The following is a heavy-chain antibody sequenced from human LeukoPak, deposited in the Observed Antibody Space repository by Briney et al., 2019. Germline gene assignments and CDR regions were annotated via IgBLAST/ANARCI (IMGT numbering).Heavy chain of an antibody. J-gene: IGHJ4*02. D-gene: IGHD3-3*01. CDR2: INHSGST. Sequence: SETLSLTCAVYGGSFSGYYWSWIRQPPGKGVEWIGEINHSGSTNYNPSLKSRVTISVDTSKNQFSLKLSSVTAADTAVYYCARDRRTIFGVVIRTGIDYWGQGTLVTVSS. CDR1: GGSFSGYY. V-gene: IGHV4-34*01. CDR3: ARDRRTIFGVVIRTGIDY.